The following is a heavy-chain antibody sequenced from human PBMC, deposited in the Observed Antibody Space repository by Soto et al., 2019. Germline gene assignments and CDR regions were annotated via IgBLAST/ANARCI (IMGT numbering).Heavy chain of an antibody. Sequence: EVQLVESGGGLVQPGGSLRLSCAASGFTFGSYWMHWVRQAPGEGLVWVSRINSDGSRTNYADSVKGRFTISRDNAKNTLYLEMNSLRAEDTAVYFCARDPDPTDFRIDYWGQGTLVTVSS. CDR2: INSDGSRT. CDR1: GFTFGSYW. D-gene: IGHD3-3*01. CDR3: ARDPDPTDFRIDY. J-gene: IGHJ4*02. V-gene: IGHV3-74*01.